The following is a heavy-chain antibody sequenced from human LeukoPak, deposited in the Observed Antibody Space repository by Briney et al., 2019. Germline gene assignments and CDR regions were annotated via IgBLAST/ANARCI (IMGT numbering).Heavy chain of an antibody. Sequence: GGSLRLSCAASGFAFSDSSMHWVRQAPGKGLEWVAVVWYDESNKYYVDSVKGRFTISRDNSKNTLYLQMNSLRVEDTALYYCAREGSSGAFDIWGQGTMVTVSS. J-gene: IGHJ3*02. D-gene: IGHD3-22*01. CDR3: AREGSSGAFDI. V-gene: IGHV3-33*08. CDR1: GFAFSDSS. CDR2: VWYDESNK.